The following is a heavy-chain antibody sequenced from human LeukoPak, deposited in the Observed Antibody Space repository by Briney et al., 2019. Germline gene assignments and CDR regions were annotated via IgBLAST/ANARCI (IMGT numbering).Heavy chain of an antibody. Sequence: GGSLRLSCAASGFTFSSYGMSWVRQAPGKGLEWVSAISGSGGSTYYADSVKGRFTISRDNSKNTLYLQMNSLRAEDTAVYYCARVIRYCSGGSCSIFFDYWGQGTLVTVSS. CDR1: GFTFSSYG. J-gene: IGHJ4*02. CDR3: ARVIRYCSGGSCSIFFDY. D-gene: IGHD2-15*01. V-gene: IGHV3-23*01. CDR2: ISGSGGST.